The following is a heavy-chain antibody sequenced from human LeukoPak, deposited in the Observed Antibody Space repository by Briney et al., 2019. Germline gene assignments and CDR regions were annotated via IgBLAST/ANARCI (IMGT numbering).Heavy chain of an antibody. D-gene: IGHD1-26*01. CDR3: ARVADGSYPFDAFDI. Sequence: GGSLRLSCAASGFTFGSYAMHWVRQAPGKGLEYVSAISSNGGSTYYANSVKGRFTISRDNSKNTLYLQMGSLRAEDMAVYYCARVADGSYPFDAFDIWGQGTMVTVSS. CDR2: ISSNGGST. CDR1: GFTFGSYA. J-gene: IGHJ3*02. V-gene: IGHV3-64*01.